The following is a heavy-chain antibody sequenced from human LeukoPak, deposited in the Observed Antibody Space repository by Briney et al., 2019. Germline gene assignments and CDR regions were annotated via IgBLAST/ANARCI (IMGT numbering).Heavy chain of an antibody. CDR1: GFTFSSYS. J-gene: IGHJ4*02. V-gene: IGHV3-21*01. Sequence: GGSLRLSCAASGFTFSSYSMNWVRQAPGKGLEWVSSISSSSSYIYYADSVKGRFTISRDNAKNSLYLQMNRLRAEDTAVYYCAREIAVAGLDYFDYWGQGTLVTVSS. D-gene: IGHD6-19*01. CDR3: AREIAVAGLDYFDY. CDR2: ISSSSSYI.